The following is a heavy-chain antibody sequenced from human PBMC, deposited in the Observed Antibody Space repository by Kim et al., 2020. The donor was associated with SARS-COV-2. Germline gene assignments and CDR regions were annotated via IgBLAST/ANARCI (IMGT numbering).Heavy chain of an antibody. V-gene: IGHV3-9*01. CDR2: ISWNSGSI. D-gene: IGHD6-19*01. Sequence: GGSLRLSCAASGFTFGDYAMHWVRQAPGKGLEWVSGISWNSGSIGYADSVKGRFTISRDNAKNSLYLQMNSLRAEDTALYYCAKDWGGWYRNAFDIWGQGTMVTVSS. CDR3: AKDWGGWYRNAFDI. J-gene: IGHJ3*02. CDR1: GFTFGDYA.